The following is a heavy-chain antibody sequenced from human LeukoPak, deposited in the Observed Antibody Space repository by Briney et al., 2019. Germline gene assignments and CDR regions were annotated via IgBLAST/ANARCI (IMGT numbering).Heavy chain of an antibody. D-gene: IGHD3-9*01. V-gene: IGHV1-69*06. CDR3: ARDWGSHNYDILTGGYFDY. Sequence: SVKVSCKASGGTFSSYAISWVRQAPGQGLEWMGRTIPIFGTANYAQKFQGRVTVTADKSTSTAYMELSSLRSEDTAVYYCARDWGSHNYDILTGGYFDYWGQGTLVTVSS. CDR2: TIPIFGTA. J-gene: IGHJ4*02. CDR1: GGTFSSYA.